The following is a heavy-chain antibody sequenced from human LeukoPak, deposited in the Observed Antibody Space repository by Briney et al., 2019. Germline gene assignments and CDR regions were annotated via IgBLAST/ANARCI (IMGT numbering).Heavy chain of an antibody. V-gene: IGHV5-10-1*01. CDR3: ARLRPPYYYGSGSYYPLDY. CDR2: IDPSDSYT. D-gene: IGHD3-10*01. CDR1: GYSFTSHW. J-gene: IGHJ4*02. Sequence: GESLRISCKGSGYSFTSHWISWVRQMPGKGLEWMGRIDPSDSYTNYSPSFQGHVTISADKSISTAYLQWSSLKASDTAMYYCARLRPPYYYGSGSYYPLDYWGQGTLVTVSS.